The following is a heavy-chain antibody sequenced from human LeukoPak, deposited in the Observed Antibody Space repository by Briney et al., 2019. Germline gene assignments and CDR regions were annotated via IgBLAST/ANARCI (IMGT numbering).Heavy chain of an antibody. V-gene: IGHV3-53*01. CDR2: IFSNGDT. D-gene: IGHD5-24*01. CDR1: ELTVSRNY. J-gene: IGHJ4*02. CDR3: TRDQMNY. Sequence: PGGSLRLSCTASELTVSRNYMLWVRQAPGKGLEWVSLIFSNGDTRYADSVKGRFTISRDTSKNTVSLQMNSLRVEDTAMYYCTRDQMNYWGQGTLVTVSS.